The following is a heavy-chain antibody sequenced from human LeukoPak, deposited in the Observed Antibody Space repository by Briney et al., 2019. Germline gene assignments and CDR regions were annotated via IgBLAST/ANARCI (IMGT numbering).Heavy chain of an antibody. CDR1: GFTSDDYG. D-gene: IGHD5-12*01. CDR2: INWNGGST. CDR3: ARDLSAYVDYYYYYYMDV. J-gene: IGHJ6*03. Sequence: GGSLRLSCAASGFTSDDYGMSWVRQAPGKGLEWVSGINWNGGSTGYADSVEGRFTISRDNAKNSLYLQMNSLRAEDTALYYCARDLSAYVDYYYYYYMDVWGKGTTVTVSS. V-gene: IGHV3-20*04.